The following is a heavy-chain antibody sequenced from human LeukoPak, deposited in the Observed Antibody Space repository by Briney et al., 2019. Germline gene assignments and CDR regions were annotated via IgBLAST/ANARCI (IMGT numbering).Heavy chain of an antibody. Sequence: SETLSLTCTVSGVSISSSYYWGWLRQPPGKGLEWIGSISYSGSTYYNPSLKSRVTISVDTSKNQFSLKLSSVTAADTAVYYCARLLGDDYWGQGTLVTVSS. D-gene: IGHD3-16*01. J-gene: IGHJ4*02. CDR3: ARLLGDDY. V-gene: IGHV4-39*01. CDR1: GVSISSSYY. CDR2: ISYSGST.